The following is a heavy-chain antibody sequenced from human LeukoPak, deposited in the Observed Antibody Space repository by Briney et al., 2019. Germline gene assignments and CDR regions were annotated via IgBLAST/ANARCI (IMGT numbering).Heavy chain of an antibody. CDR2: ISSSSSYT. V-gene: IGHV3-11*03. Sequence: PGRSLRLSCAASGFTFSDYYMSWIRQAPGKGLEGVSYISSSSSYTNYADSVKGRFTISRDNAKNSLYLQMNSLRAEDTAVYCCARNYGSGSYERGVGDYWGQGTLVTVSS. CDR3: ARNYGSGSYERGVGDY. J-gene: IGHJ4*02. CDR1: GFTFSDYY. D-gene: IGHD3-10*01.